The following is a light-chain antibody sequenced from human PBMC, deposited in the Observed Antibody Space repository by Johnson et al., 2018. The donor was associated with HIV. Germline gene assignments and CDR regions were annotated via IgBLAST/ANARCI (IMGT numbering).Light chain of an antibody. CDR2: ENN. J-gene: IGLJ1*01. CDR3: GTWDSSLSGLYV. CDR1: SSNIGNNY. Sequence: QSVLTQPPSVSAAPGQKVTISCSGSSSNIGNNYVSWYQQLPGTAPKLLIYENNKRPSGIPDRFSGSKSGTSATLGITGLQTGDEADYYCGTWDSSLSGLYVFGTGTKGTVL. V-gene: IGLV1-51*02.